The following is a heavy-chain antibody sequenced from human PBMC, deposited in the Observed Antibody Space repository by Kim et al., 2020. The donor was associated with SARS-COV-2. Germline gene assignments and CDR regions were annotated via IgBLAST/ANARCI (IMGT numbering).Heavy chain of an antibody. CDR1: GGSFSDYS. CDR3: ARALGEGGDIGRHFYDM. V-gene: IGHV4-59*01. D-gene: IGHD3-16*02. CDR2: IYYSGST. Sequence: SETLSLTCSVSGGSFSDYSWCWIRQPPGKELEWIGYIYYSGSTNYNPSLTSRVTIFADTPRNQFSLKLTSVTAADTAVYFCARALGEGGDIGRHFYDM. J-gene: IGHJ6*03.